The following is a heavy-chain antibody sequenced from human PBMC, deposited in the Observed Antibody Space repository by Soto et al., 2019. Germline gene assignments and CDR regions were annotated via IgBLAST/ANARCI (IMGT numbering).Heavy chain of an antibody. J-gene: IGHJ6*02. Sequence: PGGSLRLSCAASGFTFSSYAMSWVRQAPGKGLEWVSAISGSGGSTYYADSVKGRFTISRDNSKNTLYLQMNSLRAEDTAVYYCAKVDTDYSGSYISYYYGMDVWGQGTTVTVSS. CDR2: ISGSGGST. CDR3: AKVDTDYSGSYISYYYGMDV. CDR1: GFTFSSYA. D-gene: IGHD1-26*01. V-gene: IGHV3-23*01.